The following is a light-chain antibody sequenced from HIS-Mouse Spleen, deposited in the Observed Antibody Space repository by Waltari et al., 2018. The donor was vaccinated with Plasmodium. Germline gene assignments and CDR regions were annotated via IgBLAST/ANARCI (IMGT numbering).Light chain of an antibody. J-gene: IGLJ2*01. CDR2: EVS. CDR3: SSYAGSNNLV. V-gene: IGLV2-8*01. Sequence: QSALTQHPSAPGSPGQSVAISSPGTSRYVGGYTYVPWYQQHPGKAPKLMLYEVSKRPSGVPDRFSGSKSGNTASLTVAGLQAEDEADYYCSSYAGSNNLVFGGGTKLTVL. CDR1: SRYVGGYTY.